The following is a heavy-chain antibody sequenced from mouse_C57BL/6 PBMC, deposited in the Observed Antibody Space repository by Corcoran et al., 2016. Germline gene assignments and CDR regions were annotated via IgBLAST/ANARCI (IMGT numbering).Heavy chain of an antibody. CDR1: GYTFTDYY. Sequence: QVQLQQSGPELVKPGASVKISCKASGYTFTDYYINWVKQRPGQGLEWIGWIFPGSGSTYYNEKFKGKATLTVDKSSSTASMLLSSLTSEDSAVYFCARWAITTVVDYWGQGTTLTVSS. J-gene: IGHJ2*01. D-gene: IGHD1-1*01. CDR3: ARWAITTVVDY. CDR2: IFPGSGST. V-gene: IGHV1-75*01.